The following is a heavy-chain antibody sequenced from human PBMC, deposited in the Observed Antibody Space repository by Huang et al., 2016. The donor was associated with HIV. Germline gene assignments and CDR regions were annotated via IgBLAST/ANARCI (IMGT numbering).Heavy chain of an antibody. D-gene: IGHD3-16*01. V-gene: IGHV1-69*01. CDR1: GGSFSDQI. Sequence: QVQLEQSGPAVRKPGSSVKVSCQASGGSFSDQIISWVRQAPGQRFEWMGGIIPLLRDPAYAQEFKGRVTMTADESTATIYMELNSLTSEDTAVYYCAMSLRYQYDSRSYWGRYFDYWGQGTLVTVSS. CDR2: IIPLLRDP. J-gene: IGHJ4*02. CDR3: AMSLRYQYDSRSYWGRYFDY.